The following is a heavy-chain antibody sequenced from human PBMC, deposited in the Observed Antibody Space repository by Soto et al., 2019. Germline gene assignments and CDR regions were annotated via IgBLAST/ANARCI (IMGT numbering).Heavy chain of an antibody. Sequence: ASETLSLTCTVSSGPISSYYWSWIRQPPGKGLEWIGYIYYSGSTNYNPSLKSRVTISVDTSKNQFSLKLSSVTAADTAVFYCARQREYCSGGSCYYWFDPWGQGTLVTVSS. J-gene: IGHJ5*02. CDR1: SGPISSYY. D-gene: IGHD2-15*01. CDR3: ARQREYCSGGSCYYWFDP. V-gene: IGHV4-59*08. CDR2: IYYSGST.